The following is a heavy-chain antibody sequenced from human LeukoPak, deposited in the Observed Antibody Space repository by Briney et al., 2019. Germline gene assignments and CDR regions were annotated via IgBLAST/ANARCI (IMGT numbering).Heavy chain of an antibody. V-gene: IGHV1-69*04. D-gene: IGHD2-15*01. J-gene: IGHJ4*02. CDR1: GGTFISYA. CDR3: ARAPGSGEINFDY. Sequence: GASVNVSCKASGGTFISYAINWVRQAPGQGLEWMGKIIPILNIAHYAQKFQGRVTITADKSTSTAYMDLSSLRSEDTAVYYCARAPGSGEINFDYWGQGTLVTVSS. CDR2: IIPILNIA.